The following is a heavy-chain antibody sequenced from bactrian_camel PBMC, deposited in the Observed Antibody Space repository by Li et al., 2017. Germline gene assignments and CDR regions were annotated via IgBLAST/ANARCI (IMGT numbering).Heavy chain of an antibody. CDR2: IDRDGST. Sequence: HVQLVESGGDSVQAGGTLRLSCVASGHSDSIDSLVTMGWLRQAPGKEREGVAVIDRDGSTAYADSVKGRFTISQDNAKNTVYLQMNSLKPEDTAMYYCAAARRRSSRRFGILSTYNYDDWGQGTQVTVS. D-gene: IGHD3*01. CDR3: AAARRRSSRRFGILSTYNYDD. CDR1: GHSDSIDSLVT. J-gene: IGHJ4*01. V-gene: IGHV3S53*01.